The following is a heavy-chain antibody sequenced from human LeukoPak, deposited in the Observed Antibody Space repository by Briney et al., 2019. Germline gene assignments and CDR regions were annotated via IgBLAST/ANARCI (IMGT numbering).Heavy chain of an antibody. CDR1: GGTFSSYA. CDR3: ARDGVPAATYNWFDP. Sequence: ASVKVSCKASGGTFSSYAISWVRQAPGQGLEWMGGIIPIFGTANYAQKFQGRDTITADESTSTAYMELSSLRSEDTAVYYCARDGVPAATYNWFDPWGQGTLVTVSS. CDR2: IIPIFGTA. D-gene: IGHD2-2*01. V-gene: IGHV1-69*13. J-gene: IGHJ5*02.